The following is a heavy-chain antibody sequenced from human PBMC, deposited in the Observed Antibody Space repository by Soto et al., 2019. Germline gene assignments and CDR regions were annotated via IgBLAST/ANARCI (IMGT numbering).Heavy chain of an antibody. Sequence: QVQLVQSGAEVKKPGSSVKVSCKASGGTFSSYAISWVRQAPGQGLEWMGGIIPIFGTANYAQKFQGRVTITAEESTSTAYMELSSLRSEDTAVYYCARGGGYCSGGSCFEYFDYWGQGTLVTVSS. CDR1: GGTFSSYA. D-gene: IGHD2-15*01. CDR2: IIPIFGTA. J-gene: IGHJ4*02. V-gene: IGHV1-69*01. CDR3: ARGGGYCSGGSCFEYFDY.